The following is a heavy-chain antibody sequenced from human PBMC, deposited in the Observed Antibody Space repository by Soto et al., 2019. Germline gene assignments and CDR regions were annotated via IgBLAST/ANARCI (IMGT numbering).Heavy chain of an antibody. J-gene: IGHJ3*02. CDR2: INAANGQT. D-gene: IGHD3-10*01. CDR3: ARLFTVGRGVNIGLAFDI. Sequence: ASVKGSCKASGYTFITDAVHWVRQAPGHRFEWMGWINAANGQTKYSQNFQDRVTITSDTSASTAYIELSSLRSEDTAVYYCARLFTVGRGVNIGLAFDIWGQGTMVTVSS. V-gene: IGHV1-3*01. CDR1: GYTFITDA.